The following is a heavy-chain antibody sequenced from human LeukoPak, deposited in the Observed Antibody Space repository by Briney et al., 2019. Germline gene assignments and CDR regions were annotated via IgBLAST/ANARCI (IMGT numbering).Heavy chain of an antibody. D-gene: IGHD3-10*01. Sequence: PSETLSLACTVSGDAISTYYWNWIRQTPGKGLELIGHISNGRTDYNPSLKSRVIISVDTSKNQISLRLTSVTAADTAVYYCARDKAHTYGYYFDPWGQGTQVLVSS. CDR1: GDAISTYY. CDR2: ISNGRT. J-gene: IGHJ4*02. V-gene: IGHV4-4*08. CDR3: ARDKAHTYGYYFDP.